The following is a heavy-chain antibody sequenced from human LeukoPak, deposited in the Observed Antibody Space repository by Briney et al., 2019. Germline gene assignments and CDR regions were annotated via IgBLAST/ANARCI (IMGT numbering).Heavy chain of an antibody. CDR1: GGSFSGYY. CDR2: INHSGST. Sequence: SETLSLTCAVYGGSFSGYYWSWIRQPPGKGLEWIGEINHSGSTNYNPSLKNRVTISVDTSKNQFSLKLSSVTAADTAVYYCARGSGRYSSSSVYWGQGTLVTVSS. V-gene: IGHV4-34*01. J-gene: IGHJ4*02. D-gene: IGHD6-13*01. CDR3: ARGSGRYSSSSVY.